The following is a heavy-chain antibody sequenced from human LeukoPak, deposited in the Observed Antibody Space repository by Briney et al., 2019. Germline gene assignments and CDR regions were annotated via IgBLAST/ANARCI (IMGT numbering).Heavy chain of an antibody. CDR1: GFTFSSYG. Sequence: GRSLRLSCAASGFTFSSYGMHWIRQAPGKGLEWVAVIWYDGSNKYYADSVKGRFTISRDNSKSTLYLQMNSLRAEDTAVYYCARDRYIVLMVYEFDPGGQGTLVTGSS. V-gene: IGHV3-33*01. D-gene: IGHD2-8*01. CDR3: ARDRYIVLMVYEFDP. CDR2: IWYDGSNK. J-gene: IGHJ5*02.